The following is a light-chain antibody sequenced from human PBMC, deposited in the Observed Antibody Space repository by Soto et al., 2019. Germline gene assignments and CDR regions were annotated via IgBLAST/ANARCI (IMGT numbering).Light chain of an antibody. CDR3: QKLDSYPLT. V-gene: IGKV1-33*01. J-gene: IGKJ5*01. Sequence: DIQMTRSPSSLSASVGDRVTITCQASQDISNYLNWYQQKPGKAPKLLIYDASNLETGVPSRFSGSGSGTEFTLTISSLQPEDFASYYCQKLDSYPLTFGQGTRLEI. CDR1: QDISNY. CDR2: DAS.